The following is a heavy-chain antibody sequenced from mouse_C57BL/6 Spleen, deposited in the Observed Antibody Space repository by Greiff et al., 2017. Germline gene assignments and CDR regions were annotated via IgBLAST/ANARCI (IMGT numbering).Heavy chain of an antibody. V-gene: IGHV1-69*01. J-gene: IGHJ4*01. CDR2: IDPSDSYT. Sequence: QVQLQQPGAELVMPGASVKLSCKASGYTFTSYWMHWVKQRPGQGLEWIGEIDPSDSYTNYNQKFKGKSTLTVDKSSSTAYMQLSSLTSEDSAVYYCANNAAMDYWGQGTSVTVSS. D-gene: IGHD1-3*01. CDR1: GYTFTSYW. CDR3: ANNAAMDY.